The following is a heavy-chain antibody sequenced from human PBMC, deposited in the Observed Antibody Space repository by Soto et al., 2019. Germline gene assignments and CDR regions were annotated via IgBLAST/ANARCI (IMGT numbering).Heavy chain of an antibody. D-gene: IGHD3-10*01. CDR1: GFTFTSYW. J-gene: IGHJ4*02. Sequence: EVLVVESGGGLVQPGGSLRLSCAASGFTFTSYWMSWVRQAPGKGLEWVANIRQDGSEKYYVDSVKGRFTISRDNAKNSLYLQINSLGVEDTAVYYCARDVMIRGVNLDYWGQGTLVTVSS. CDR3: ARDVMIRGVNLDY. V-gene: IGHV3-7*01. CDR2: IRQDGSEK.